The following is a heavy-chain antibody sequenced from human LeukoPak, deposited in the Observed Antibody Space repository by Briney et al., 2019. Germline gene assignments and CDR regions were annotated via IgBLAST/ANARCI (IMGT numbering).Heavy chain of an antibody. J-gene: IGHJ3*02. Sequence: SETLSLTCTVSGASISSTTYYWGWIRQPPRKGLEWIASIYYSGSIYYNPSLKSRVTISVDTSKNQFSLKLSSVTAADTAVYYCARHKYSSGWPPEGAFDIWGQGTMVTVSS. V-gene: IGHV4-39*01. CDR1: GASISSTTYY. CDR2: IYYSGSI. D-gene: IGHD6-19*01. CDR3: ARHKYSSGWPPEGAFDI.